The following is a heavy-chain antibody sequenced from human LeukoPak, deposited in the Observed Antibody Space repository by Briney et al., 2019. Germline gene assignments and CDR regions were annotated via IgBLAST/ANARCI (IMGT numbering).Heavy chain of an antibody. CDR3: ARDSSSWSQEDYFDY. D-gene: IGHD6-13*01. Sequence: PGGSLRLSCAASGFTFSSYAMSWVRQAPGKGLEWVSAISGSGGSTYYADSVKGRFTISRDISENTLYLQMNSLRAEDTAVYYCARDSSSWSQEDYFDYWGQGTLVTVSS. CDR2: ISGSGGST. J-gene: IGHJ4*02. CDR1: GFTFSSYA. V-gene: IGHV3-23*01.